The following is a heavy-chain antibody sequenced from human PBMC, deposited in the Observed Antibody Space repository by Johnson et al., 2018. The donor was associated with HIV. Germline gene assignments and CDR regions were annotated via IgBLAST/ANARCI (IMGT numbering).Heavy chain of an antibody. J-gene: IGHJ3*02. CDR3: ARALGLEVCAFDI. D-gene: IGHD2-8*01. Sequence: VQLVESGGGLVQPGGSLRLSCAASGFTFSSYWMSWVRQAPGKGLEWVANIKQDGSEKYYVDSVKGRFTISRDNDKNSLYLQMNSLRAEDTAVYYCARALGLEVCAFDIWGQGTMVTVSS. V-gene: IGHV3-7*05. CDR1: GFTFSSYW. CDR2: IKQDGSEK.